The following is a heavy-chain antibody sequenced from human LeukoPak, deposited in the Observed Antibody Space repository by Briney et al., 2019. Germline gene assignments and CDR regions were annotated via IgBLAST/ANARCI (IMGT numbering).Heavy chain of an antibody. CDR1: GYSVTTYG. D-gene: IGHD4/OR15-4a*01. J-gene: IGHJ4*02. CDR2: ISFYNGNT. CDR3: ARGVSARWVDY. Sequence: ASAKVSCKASGYSVTTYGIAWVRQASGRGLEWMGWISFYNGNTKYAQKYQGRVTMTTDTSTSTAYMELRSLRSDDTAVYYCARGVSARWVDYWGQGTLVTVSS. V-gene: IGHV1-18*01.